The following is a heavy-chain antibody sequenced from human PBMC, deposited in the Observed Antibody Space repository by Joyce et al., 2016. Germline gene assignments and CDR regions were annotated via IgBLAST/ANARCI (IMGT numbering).Heavy chain of an antibody. D-gene: IGHD4-11*01. CDR1: GFTFNNYG. CDR2: ISDIGVST. V-gene: IGHV3-23*01. CDR3: AKDRPYSTYYYFYYMDV. Sequence: EVQLLESGGGLVQPGGSLTLSCAASGFTFNNYGLTWVRQAPGKGLELVSSISDIGVSTYYADSVRDRLTISRDNSKNTLFLQMTSLTAEDTAVYYCAKDRPYSTYYYFYYMDVWGKGTTVTVSS. J-gene: IGHJ6*03.